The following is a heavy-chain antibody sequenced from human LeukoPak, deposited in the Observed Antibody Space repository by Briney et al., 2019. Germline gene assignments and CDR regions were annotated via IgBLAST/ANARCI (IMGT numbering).Heavy chain of an antibody. D-gene: IGHD2-15*01. CDR3: ARDADCSGGSCYPAWFDP. V-gene: IGHV4-4*07. Sequence: SETLSLTCTVSRGSISSYYWSWIRQPAGKGLEWIGRIYTSGSTNYNPSLKSRVTMSVDTSKNQFSLKLSSVTAADTAVYYCARDADCSGGSCYPAWFDPWGQGTLVTVSS. CDR2: IYTSGST. CDR1: RGSISSYY. J-gene: IGHJ5*02.